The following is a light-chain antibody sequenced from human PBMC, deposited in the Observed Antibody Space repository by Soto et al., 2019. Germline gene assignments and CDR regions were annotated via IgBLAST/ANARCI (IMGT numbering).Light chain of an antibody. Sequence: EIVLTQSPGTLSLSPGERATLSCRASQSVSSSYLAWYQQKPGQAPRLLIYGASSRATGIPDRFSGSGSGTDFTLTISRLEPADFAVYYCQQYGSSPWPFGQGTKVAIK. J-gene: IGKJ1*01. CDR1: QSVSSSY. V-gene: IGKV3-20*01. CDR2: GAS. CDR3: QQYGSSPWP.